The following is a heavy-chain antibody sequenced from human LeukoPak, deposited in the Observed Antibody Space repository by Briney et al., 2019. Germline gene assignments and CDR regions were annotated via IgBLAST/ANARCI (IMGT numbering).Heavy chain of an antibody. CDR3: ARLRDSSGYYHDY. V-gene: IGHV1-69*13. Sequence: SVKVSCKASGGTFSSYAISWVRQAPGQGLEWMGGIIPIFGTANYAQKFQGRVTITADESTSTAYMELSSLRSDDTAVYYCARLRDSSGYYHDYWGQGTLVTVSS. J-gene: IGHJ4*02. D-gene: IGHD3-22*01. CDR2: IIPIFGTA. CDR1: GGTFSSYA.